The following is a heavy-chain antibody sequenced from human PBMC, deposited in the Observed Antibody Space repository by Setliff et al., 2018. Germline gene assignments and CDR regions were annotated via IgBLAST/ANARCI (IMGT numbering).Heavy chain of an antibody. CDR2: ISSYSSTI. CDR3: ARARTPWVGASHHDC. V-gene: IGHV3-48*01. Sequence: GGSLRLSCVTSGFTFSNYGMTWVRRAPGKGLEWISYISSYSSTIYYADSVKGRFTISRDNAKNSVYLQMNSLRAEDTAVYYCARARTPWVGASHHDCWGQGTQVTVSS. D-gene: IGHD1-26*01. CDR1: GFTFSNYG. J-gene: IGHJ4*02.